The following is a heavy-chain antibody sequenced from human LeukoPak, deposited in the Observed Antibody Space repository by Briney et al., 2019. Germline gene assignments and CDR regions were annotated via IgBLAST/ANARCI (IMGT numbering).Heavy chain of an antibody. V-gene: IGHV1-69*10. D-gene: IGHD3-22*01. CDR3: ARSRNYYDSSGYYSGGFDY. Sequence: ASVKVSCKASGGTFSSYAISWVRQAPGQGLEWMGGTTPILGIANYAQKFQGRVTITADKSTSTAYMELSSLRSEDTAVYYCARSRNYYDSSGYYSGGFDYWGQGTLVTVSS. J-gene: IGHJ4*02. CDR2: TTPILGIA. CDR1: GGTFSSYA.